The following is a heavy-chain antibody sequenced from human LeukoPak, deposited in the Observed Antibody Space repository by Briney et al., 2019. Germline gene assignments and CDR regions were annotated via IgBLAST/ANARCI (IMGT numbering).Heavy chain of an antibody. D-gene: IGHD6-13*01. Sequence: SETLSLTCAVSGGSFSGYYWSWIRQPPGKGLEWDGEINNSGSTNSNPTPTRRVPISVDTYTNKFSLKLSSVTAADTAVYYCARDSSSWEVFDIWGQGTMVTVSS. CDR1: GGSFSGYY. V-gene: IGHV4-34*01. CDR2: INNSGST. J-gene: IGHJ3*02. CDR3: ARDSSSWEVFDI.